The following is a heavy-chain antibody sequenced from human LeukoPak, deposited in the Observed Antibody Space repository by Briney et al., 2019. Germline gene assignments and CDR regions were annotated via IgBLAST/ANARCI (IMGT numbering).Heavy chain of an antibody. V-gene: IGHV1-2*02. Sequence: GASVKVSCKASGYTFTGYYMHWVRQAPGQGLEWMGWINPNSGGKNHAQKFQGRVTMTSDTSIRTAYMEVSRLRSDDTAVYYCAREQYGSGSSPYYYGMDVWGQGTTVSVSS. D-gene: IGHD3-10*01. CDR2: INPNSGGK. CDR3: AREQYGSGSSPYYYGMDV. CDR1: GYTFTGYY. J-gene: IGHJ6*02.